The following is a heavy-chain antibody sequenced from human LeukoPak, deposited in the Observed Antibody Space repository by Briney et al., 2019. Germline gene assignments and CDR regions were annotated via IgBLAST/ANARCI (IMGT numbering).Heavy chain of an antibody. J-gene: IGHJ3*02. V-gene: IGHV3-11*06. D-gene: IGHD4-17*01. CDR2: ISSSSSYT. Sequence: KPGGSLRLSCAASGFTFSDYYMSWIRQAPGKGLAGVSYISSSSSYTNYADSVKGRFTISRDNAKNSLYLQMNSLRAEDTAVYYCARATVTALGAFDIWGQGTMVTVSS. CDR3: ARATVTALGAFDI. CDR1: GFTFSDYY.